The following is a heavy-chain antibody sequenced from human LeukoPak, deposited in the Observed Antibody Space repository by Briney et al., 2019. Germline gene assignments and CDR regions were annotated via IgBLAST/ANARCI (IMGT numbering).Heavy chain of an antibody. Sequence: SGGSLRLSCAASGFTFSGYWMSWVRHAPGEGLEWVANIKQDGSEKYYVDSVKGRFTISRDNAENSLYLQMNSLRAEDTAVYYRARGGYSHFDYWGQGTLVTVSS. V-gene: IGHV3-7*04. CDR1: GFTFSGYW. CDR2: IKQDGSEK. J-gene: IGHJ4*02. D-gene: IGHD5-12*01. CDR3: ARGGYSHFDY.